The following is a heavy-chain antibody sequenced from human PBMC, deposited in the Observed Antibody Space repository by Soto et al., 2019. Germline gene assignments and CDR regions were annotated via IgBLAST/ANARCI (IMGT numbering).Heavy chain of an antibody. CDR3: ARDGFSSGPSL. D-gene: IGHD6-19*01. CDR2: ISSSSSYI. V-gene: IGHV3-21*01. Sequence: LRLSCAASGFTFSSYSMNWVRQAPGKGLEWVSSISSSSSYIYYADSVKGRFTISRDNAKNSLYLQMNSLRAEDTAVYYCARDGFSSGPSLWGQGTLVTAPQ. CDR1: GFTFSSYS. J-gene: IGHJ4*02.